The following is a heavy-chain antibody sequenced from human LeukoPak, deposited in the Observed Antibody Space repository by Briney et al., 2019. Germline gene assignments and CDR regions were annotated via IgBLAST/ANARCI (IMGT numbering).Heavy chain of an antibody. CDR3: ASSEQPWIQQTRVDY. Sequence: PGGSLRLSCAASGFTFSSYGMHWVRQAPGKGLEWVAVISYDGSNKYYADSVKGRFTISRDNSKNTLYLQMNSLRAEDTAVYYCASSEQPWIQQTRVDYWGQGTLVTVSS. D-gene: IGHD5-18*01. CDR1: GFTFSSYG. V-gene: IGHV3-30*03. CDR2: ISYDGSNK. J-gene: IGHJ4*02.